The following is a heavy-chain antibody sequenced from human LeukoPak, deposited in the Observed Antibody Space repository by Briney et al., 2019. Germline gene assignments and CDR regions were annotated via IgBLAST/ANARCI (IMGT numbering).Heavy chain of an antibody. Sequence: SETLSLTCTVSGYSIRSGYYWGWIRQPPGKGLEWIGSIYHSGSTYYNPSLKSRVTISVDTSKNHFSLKLSSVTAADTAVYYCARDKSAITMIVVVIGAFDIWGQGTMVTVSS. J-gene: IGHJ3*02. V-gene: IGHV4-38-2*02. CDR3: ARDKSAITMIVVVIGAFDI. D-gene: IGHD3-22*01. CDR1: GYSIRSGYY. CDR2: IYHSGST.